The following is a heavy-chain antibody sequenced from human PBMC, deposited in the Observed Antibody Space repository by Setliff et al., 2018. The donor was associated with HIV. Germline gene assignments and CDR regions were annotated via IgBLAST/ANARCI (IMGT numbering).Heavy chain of an antibody. J-gene: IGHJ3*01. CDR3: ARWGGGSTGAFDF. Sequence: ASVKVSCKASGYTFTDYFMHWVRQAPGQGLEWMGQINPNKATTDSAQKFQGRVAMTRDTSLNTVYMELNRLTSDDTAVYYCARWGGGSTGAFDFWGRGTMVTVSS. CDR2: INPNKATT. D-gene: IGHD3-10*01. CDR1: GYTFTDYF. V-gene: IGHV1-2*06.